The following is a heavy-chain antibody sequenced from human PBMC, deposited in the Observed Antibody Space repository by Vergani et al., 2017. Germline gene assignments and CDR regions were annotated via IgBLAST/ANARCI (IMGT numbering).Heavy chain of an antibody. CDR1: GFSVSNSDYF. V-gene: IGHV4-61*02. CDR2: VMSSGMT. J-gene: IGHJ6*03. CDR3: ARYRLGYLDV. D-gene: IGHD3-16*02. Sequence: QVQLQESGPGVVKPSQTLSLTCTVSGFSVSNSDYFWTWIRQPAGKGLEWIGCVMSSGMTNYNPSLESRVNMSVDTSKDRFSLRLDSVTVADTAVYYCARYRLGYLDVWGKGTTVIVSS.